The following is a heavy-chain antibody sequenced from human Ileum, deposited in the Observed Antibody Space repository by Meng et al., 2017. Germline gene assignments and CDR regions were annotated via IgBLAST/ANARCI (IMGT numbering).Heavy chain of an antibody. CDR1: GDSISSRDW. CDR3: VRNEGYSLGD. J-gene: IGHJ4*02. Sequence: GHRAGAGPGLVKPSGTLSLPCAVSGDSISSRDWWSWVRQPPGKGLEWIGEISQESGRTNYNPSLKSRVTISLDKSKNQFSLNLNSVTAADTAVYYCVRNEGYSLGDWGQGTLVTVSS. D-gene: IGHD2-21*01. V-gene: IGHV4-4*02. CDR2: ISQESGRT.